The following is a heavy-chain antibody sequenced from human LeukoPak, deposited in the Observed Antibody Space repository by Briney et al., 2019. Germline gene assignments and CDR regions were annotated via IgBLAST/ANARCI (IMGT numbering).Heavy chain of an antibody. CDR3: ARQPTSWFDP. CDR1: GSAFTNYW. CDR2: IYPGDSDT. D-gene: IGHD5-24*01. V-gene: IGHV5-51*01. Sequence: GGSLQIPSKVSGSAFTNYWMAWVRRMPGKGLEGRGNIYPGDSDTKYSPSFQGRATTSAAKSTSTASLQWTSLKAPDPAIYYCARQPTSWFDPWGEGTLVTVSS. J-gene: IGHJ5*02.